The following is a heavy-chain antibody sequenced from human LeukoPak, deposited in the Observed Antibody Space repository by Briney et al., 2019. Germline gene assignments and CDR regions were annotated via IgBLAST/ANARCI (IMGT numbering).Heavy chain of an antibody. CDR2: IYTSGST. CDR1: GGSISSYY. Sequence: PSETLSLTCTVSGGSISSYYWSWIRQPAGKGLEWIGRIYTSGSTNYNPSLKSRVTMSVDTSKNQFSLKLSSVTAADTAVYYCARGPGSGSYYNSVYYFDYWGQGTLVTASS. V-gene: IGHV4-4*07. J-gene: IGHJ4*02. CDR3: ARGPGSGSYYNSVYYFDY. D-gene: IGHD3-10*01.